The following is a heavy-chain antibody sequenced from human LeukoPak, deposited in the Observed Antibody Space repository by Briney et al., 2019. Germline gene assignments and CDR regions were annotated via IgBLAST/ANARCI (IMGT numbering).Heavy chain of an antibody. CDR3: ARVSGSYYSYYFDY. D-gene: IGHD1-26*01. J-gene: IGHJ4*02. V-gene: IGHV4-39*07. CDR2: IYYSGST. CDR1: GGSISSSSYY. Sequence: SSETLSLTCTVSGGSISSSSYYWGWIRQPPGKGLEWIGSIYYSGSTYYNPSLKSRVTISVDTSKNQFSLKLSSVTAADTAVYYCARVSGSYYSYYFDYWGQGTLVTVSS.